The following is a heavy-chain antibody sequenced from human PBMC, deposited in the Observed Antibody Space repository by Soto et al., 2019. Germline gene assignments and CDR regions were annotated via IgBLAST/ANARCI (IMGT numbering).Heavy chain of an antibody. V-gene: IGHV3-21*01. CDR1: GFTFSSYS. Sequence: GGSLRLSCAASGFTFSSYSMNWVRQAPGKGLEWVSSISSSSSYIYYADSVKGRFTISRDNAKNSLYLQMNSLRAEDTAVYYCARESWTRTTATPAYYFDYWGQGTLVTVSS. D-gene: IGHD4-17*01. CDR2: ISSSSSYI. CDR3: ARESWTRTTATPAYYFDY. J-gene: IGHJ4*02.